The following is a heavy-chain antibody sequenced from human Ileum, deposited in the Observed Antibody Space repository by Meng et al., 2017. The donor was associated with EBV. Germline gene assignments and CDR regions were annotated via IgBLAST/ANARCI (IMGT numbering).Heavy chain of an antibody. CDR1: GDTMRCSHSS. Sequence: GTGLLTPVCPSHINSPGSGDTMRCSHSSCGWFRQPAGKGLESIGSFYYSGNSHYNSTLKSRVTISLDTSKNQFSLNLRSVTAADTAVYFCARDVVDSTYGRFSDCWGQGILVTVSS. CDR3: ARDVVDSTYGRFSDC. J-gene: IGHJ4*02. V-gene: IGHV4-39*07. D-gene: IGHD4-11*01. CDR2: FYYSGNS.